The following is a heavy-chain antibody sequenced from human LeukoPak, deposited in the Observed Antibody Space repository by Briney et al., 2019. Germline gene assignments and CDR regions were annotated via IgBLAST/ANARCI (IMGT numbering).Heavy chain of an antibody. CDR3: ARGHGSGSYYPSWYSGMDV. CDR2: ISYDGSNK. J-gene: IGHJ6*02. CDR1: GFTFSSYA. V-gene: IGHV3-30*04. Sequence: GGSLRLSCSASGFTFSSYAMHWVRQAPGKGLEWVAVISYDGSNKYYADSVKGRFTISRDNSKNTLYLQMNSLKAEDTAVYYCARGHGSGSYYPSWYSGMDVGGQGTTVTVSS. D-gene: IGHD3-10*01.